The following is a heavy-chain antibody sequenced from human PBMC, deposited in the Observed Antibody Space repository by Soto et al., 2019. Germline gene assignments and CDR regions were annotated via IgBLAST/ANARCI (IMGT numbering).Heavy chain of an antibody. CDR2: IYSGGST. V-gene: IGHV3-66*01. J-gene: IGHJ4*02. Sequence: GGSLRLSCAASGFTVSSNYMSWVRQAPGKGLEWVSVIYSGGSTYYADSVKGRFTISRDNSKNTLYLQMNSLGAEDTAVYYCARDENPRASYFDYWGQGTLVTVSS. CDR3: ARDENPRASYFDY. CDR1: GFTVSSNY.